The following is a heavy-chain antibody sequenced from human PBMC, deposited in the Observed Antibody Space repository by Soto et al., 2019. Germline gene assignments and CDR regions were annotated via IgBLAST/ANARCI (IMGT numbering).Heavy chain of an antibody. J-gene: IGHJ6*02. D-gene: IGHD6-13*01. Sequence: SETLSLTCTVSGGSISSGDYYWSWIRQPPGKGLEWIGYIYYSGSTYYNPSLKSRVTISVDTSKNQFSLKLSSVTAADTAVYYCARDRRQQLVFLSYGMDVWGQGTTVTVSS. CDR1: GGSISSGDYY. CDR3: ARDRRQQLVFLSYGMDV. CDR2: IYYSGST. V-gene: IGHV4-30-4*01.